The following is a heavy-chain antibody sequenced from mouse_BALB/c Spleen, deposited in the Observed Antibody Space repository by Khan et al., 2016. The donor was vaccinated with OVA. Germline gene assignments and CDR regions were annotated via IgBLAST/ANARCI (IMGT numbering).Heavy chain of an antibody. CDR3: ARSCLRWDFDY. Sequence: QVQLQQSGAELAKPGASVKMSCKASGYTFVNYWILWVRQRPGKGLEWIGYINPSIAYTENIKNFKNKATLTADKSSSTAYMQLNSLTSEDSAIYICARSCLRWDFDYWGRGTTLAVAS. D-gene: IGHD1-1*02. CDR2: INPSIAYT. J-gene: IGHJ2*01. V-gene: IGHV1-7*01. CDR1: GYTFVNYW.